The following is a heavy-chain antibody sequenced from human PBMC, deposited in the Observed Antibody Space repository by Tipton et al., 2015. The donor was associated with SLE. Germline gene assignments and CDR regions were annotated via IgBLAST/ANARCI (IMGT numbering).Heavy chain of an antibody. Sequence: SLRLSCAASGFTFSDYYMTWIRQASGKGLEWVGRIRNKAKSYATTYAASVKGRFAISRDDSENTAYLQMNSLKTEDTAVYYCQATTTDGQYFDYWGQGTLVTVSS. D-gene: IGHD5-12*01. V-gene: IGHV3-73*01. CDR2: IRNKAKSYAT. CDR3: QATTTDGQYFDY. CDR1: GFTFSDYY. J-gene: IGHJ4*02.